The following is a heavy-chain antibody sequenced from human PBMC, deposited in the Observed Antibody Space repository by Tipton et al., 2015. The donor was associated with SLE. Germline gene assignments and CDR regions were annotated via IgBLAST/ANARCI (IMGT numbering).Heavy chain of an antibody. V-gene: IGHV3-64*01. CDR3: ARRNSESGAFDM. J-gene: IGHJ3*02. CDR2: IYANGGGI. CDR1: GFTFSGYA. Sequence: GSLRLSCEVSGFTFSGYAMHWVRLTPGKGLEFVSGIYANGGGIYYANSVKGRFSISRDNSKNTLYLQMNSLRAEDTAVYYCARRNSESGAFDMWGQGTLVTVSS. D-gene: IGHD3-10*01.